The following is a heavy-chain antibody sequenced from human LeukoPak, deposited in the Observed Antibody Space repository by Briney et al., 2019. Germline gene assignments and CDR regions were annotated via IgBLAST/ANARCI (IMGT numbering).Heavy chain of an antibody. Sequence: GGSLRLSCAASGFTFSSYAMHWVRQAPGKGLEWVAVISYDGSNKYYADSVKGRFTISRDNSKNTLYLQMNSLRAEDTAVYYCARDSRSYSSGWLIFDYWGQGALVTVSS. CDR1: GFTFSSYA. CDR2: ISYDGSNK. CDR3: ARDSRSYSSGWLIFDY. J-gene: IGHJ4*02. D-gene: IGHD6-19*01. V-gene: IGHV3-30*04.